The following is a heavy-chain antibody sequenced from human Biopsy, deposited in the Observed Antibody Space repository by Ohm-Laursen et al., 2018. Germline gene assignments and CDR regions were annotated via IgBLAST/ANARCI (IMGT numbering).Heavy chain of an antibody. CDR2: IITFFRTV. CDR1: GGTFSNSA. V-gene: IGHV1-69*13. Sequence: SVKVSCKVSGGTFSNSAISWVRQAPGQGLEWMGGIITFFRTVNYAQNFQGRLTITADEFTDTAYMELRSLRSEDTVVYYCAPQTPRDPDILTGAYHYDMAVWGQGTTVTVSS. D-gene: IGHD3-9*01. CDR3: APQTPRDPDILTGAYHYDMAV. J-gene: IGHJ6*02.